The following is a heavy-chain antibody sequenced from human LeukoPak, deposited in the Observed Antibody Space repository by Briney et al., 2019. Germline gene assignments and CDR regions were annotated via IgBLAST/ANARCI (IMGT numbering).Heavy chain of an antibody. CDR1: GFTFSSYG. CDR2: ISYDGSNK. J-gene: IGHJ4*02. V-gene: IGHV3-30*18. D-gene: IGHD4-17*01. CDR3: AKDRYGDYGSSSDY. Sequence: GGSLRLSCAASGFTFSSYGMHWVRQAPGKGLEWVAVISYDGSNKYYADSVKGRFTISRDNSKNTLYLQMNSLRAEDTAVYYCAKDRYGDYGSSSDYWGQGTLVTVSS.